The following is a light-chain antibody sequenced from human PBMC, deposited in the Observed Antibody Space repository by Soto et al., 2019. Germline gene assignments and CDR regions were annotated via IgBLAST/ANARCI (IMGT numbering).Light chain of an antibody. V-gene: IGKV1-9*01. CDR3: QQLESYPST. J-gene: IGKJ4*01. Sequence: IPLTQSPSSLYASVGTGVTIXCRASHGVSNFVACFQQKPGKAPNLLFDAASTLQGGGPSRFSGSGSVTDFTRTISSRQPEDFATYYGQQLESYPSTFGGGTKVDIK. CDR2: AAS. CDR1: HGVSNF.